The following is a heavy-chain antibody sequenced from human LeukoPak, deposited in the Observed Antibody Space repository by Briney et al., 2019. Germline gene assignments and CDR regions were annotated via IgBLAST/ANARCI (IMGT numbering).Heavy chain of an antibody. CDR2: INHSGST. V-gene: IGHV4-34*01. Sequence: SETLSLTCAVYGGSFSGYYWSWIRQPPGKGLEWIGEINHSGSTNYNPSLKSRVTISVDTSKNQFSLKLNSVTAADTAVYFCARDQVGSAEIYRWFDPWGQGTLVTVSS. CDR3: ARDQVGSAEIYRWFDP. J-gene: IGHJ5*02. CDR1: GGSFSGYY. D-gene: IGHD2-2*01.